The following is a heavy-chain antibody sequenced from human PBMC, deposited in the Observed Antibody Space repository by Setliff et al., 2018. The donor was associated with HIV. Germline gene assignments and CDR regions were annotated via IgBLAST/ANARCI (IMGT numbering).Heavy chain of an antibody. CDR2: IIPILDIS. V-gene: IGHV1-69*10. CDR3: ARGSGSYRHFDY. CDR1: GGTFSSYG. J-gene: IGHJ4*02. Sequence: SVKVSCKASGGTFSSYGISWVRQAPGQGLEWMGGIIPILDISKYAQKFQGRVTITADNSTATAYMDLSSLRSDDTAVHYCARGSGSYRHFDYWGQGTLVTVSS. D-gene: IGHD1-26*01.